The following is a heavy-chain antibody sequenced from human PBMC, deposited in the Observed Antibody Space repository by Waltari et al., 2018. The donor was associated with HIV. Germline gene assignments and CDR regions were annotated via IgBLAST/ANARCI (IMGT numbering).Heavy chain of an antibody. CDR2: TYLRSKWHE. Sequence: QVYLQQSGPVMLKPSETLTLDYVISGASVSRDSAAWNWVRQFQSRGLEWLGRTYLRSKWHEDYAASVKGRIAIDADSAENRFTLHLNHVTPEDTAVYFCVRDAFGLDYWGQGILVTVSS. J-gene: IGHJ4*02. CDR1: GASVSRDSAA. V-gene: IGHV6-1*01. CDR3: VRDAFGLDY. D-gene: IGHD3-16*01.